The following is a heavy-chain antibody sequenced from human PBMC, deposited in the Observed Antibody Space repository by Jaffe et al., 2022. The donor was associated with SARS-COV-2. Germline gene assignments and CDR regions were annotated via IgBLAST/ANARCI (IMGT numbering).Heavy chain of an antibody. CDR1: GFTFDNYA. J-gene: IGHJ3*01. V-gene: IGHV3-23*01. Sequence: DVQLLESGGNLVQPGGSLRLSCAASGFTFDNYAMAWFRQAPGKGLEWVSAVTGVFFDTYYADSVKGRFTISRDNSRNTVYLQLNSLRVEDTAVYYCSRGGGFCSNGACQTGSFPFDFWGQGTTVTVSS. CDR3: SRGGGFCSNGACQTGSFPFDF. CDR2: VTGVFFDT. D-gene: IGHD2-8*01.